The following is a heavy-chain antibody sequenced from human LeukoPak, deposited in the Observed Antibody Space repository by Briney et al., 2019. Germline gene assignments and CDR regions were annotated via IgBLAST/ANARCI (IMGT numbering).Heavy chain of an antibody. CDR2: INPDSGGT. J-gene: IGHJ6*03. D-gene: IGHD2-2*02. Sequence: ASVKVSCKGSGYSFTGYYMHWVRQAPGQGLEWMGWINPDSGGTNYAQKFQGRVTMTRDTSITTAYMELSRLTSDDTAIYYCAKVYHRNYMDVWGKGTTVTVSS. CDR1: GYSFTGYY. CDR3: AKVYHRNYMDV. V-gene: IGHV1-2*02.